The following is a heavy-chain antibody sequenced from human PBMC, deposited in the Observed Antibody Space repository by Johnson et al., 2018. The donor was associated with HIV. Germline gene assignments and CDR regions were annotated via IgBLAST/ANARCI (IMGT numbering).Heavy chain of an antibody. CDR3: ARDRIVGWEPYDAFDI. V-gene: IGHV3-74*01. Sequence: MQLVESGGGLVKPGGSLTLSCAASGFTFSPYWMHWVRQAPGQGLVWVSRIISDVSSAIYTDSVTGRFTISRDNTKNTLYLQMNSLRAEDTALYYCARDRIVGWEPYDAFDIWGQGTMVTVSS. J-gene: IGHJ3*02. CDR2: IISDVSSA. CDR1: GFTFSPYW. D-gene: IGHD1-26*01.